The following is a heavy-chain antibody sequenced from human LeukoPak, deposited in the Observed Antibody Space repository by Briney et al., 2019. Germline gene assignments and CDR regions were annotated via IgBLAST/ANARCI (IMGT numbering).Heavy chain of an antibody. CDR1: GGSISSGDYY. V-gene: IGHV4-61*02. D-gene: IGHD1-7*01. Sequence: PSQTLSLTCTVSGGSISSGDYYWSWIRQPAGKGLEWIGRIYTSGSTNYNPSLKSRVTISVDTSKNQFSLKLSSVTAADTAVYYCARENWNYGTVDYWGQGTLVTVSS. CDR2: IYTSGST. CDR3: ARENWNYGTVDY. J-gene: IGHJ4*02.